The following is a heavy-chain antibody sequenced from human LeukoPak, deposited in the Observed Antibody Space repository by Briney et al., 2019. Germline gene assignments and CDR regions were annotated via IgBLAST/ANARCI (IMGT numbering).Heavy chain of an antibody. V-gene: IGHV3-21*01. Sequence: GGSLRLSCAASGFTFHYYGMNWVRQAPGKGLEWVLSISSSGVYTYYADSVKGRFTISRDNAENSLYLQMDSLRAEDTGLYYCARGREPYTNTDWFDPWGQGTLVTVSS. CDR3: ARGREPYTNTDWFDP. J-gene: IGHJ5*02. CDR1: GFTFHYYG. D-gene: IGHD2-2*02. CDR2: ISSSGVYT.